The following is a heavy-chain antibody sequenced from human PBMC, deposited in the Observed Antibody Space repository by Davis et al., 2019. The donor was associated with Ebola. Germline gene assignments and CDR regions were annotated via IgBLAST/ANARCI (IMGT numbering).Heavy chain of an antibody. CDR2: IYTGDSDT. D-gene: IGHD1-20*01. V-gene: IGHV5-51*01. CDR3: ASLRRTITGMDDAFDI. CDR1: GNSFTNFW. Sequence: GGSLRLSCQPSGNSFTNFWIGWVRQMPGKGLEWMELIYTGDSDTRYSPSFRGQVTISADKSTTTAYLQWNGLRASDTAIYYCASLRRTITGMDDAFDIWGQGTMVTVSS. J-gene: IGHJ3*02.